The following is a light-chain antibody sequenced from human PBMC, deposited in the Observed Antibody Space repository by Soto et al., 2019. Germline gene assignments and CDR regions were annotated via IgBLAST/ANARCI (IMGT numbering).Light chain of an antibody. CDR1: QSISIY. Sequence: DIQMTQSPSSLSASVGDRVTITCRASQSISIYLNWYQQKPGKAPDLLIYTASSLQSGVPSRFSGSGSGTDFTLTINSLQPEDSATYYCQQSYRIPNTFGQGTKLEIK. J-gene: IGKJ2*01. V-gene: IGKV1-39*01. CDR2: TAS. CDR3: QQSYRIPNT.